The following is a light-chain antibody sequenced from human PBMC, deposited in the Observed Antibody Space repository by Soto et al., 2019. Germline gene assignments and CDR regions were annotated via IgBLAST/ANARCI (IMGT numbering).Light chain of an antibody. J-gene: IGLJ2*01. Sequence: SYELTQPPSVSVSPGQTARITCSGGALPKQYAYWYQQKPCQAPVLVIYKDSERPSGIPERFSGSSSGTTVTLTISGVQAEDEADYYCQSADSSGTDRPVVFGGGTQLTVL. CDR2: KDS. V-gene: IGLV3-25*02. CDR3: QSADSSGTDRPVV. CDR1: ALPKQY.